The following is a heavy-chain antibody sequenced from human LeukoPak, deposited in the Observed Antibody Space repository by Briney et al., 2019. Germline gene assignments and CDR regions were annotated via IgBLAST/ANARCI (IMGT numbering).Heavy chain of an antibody. V-gene: IGHV3-23*01. CDR2: ISNSGGST. J-gene: IGHJ4*02. D-gene: IGHD3-16*01. CDR3: LREVGPFDY. CDR1: GFTFSNYG. Sequence: GGSLRLSCAASGFTFSNYGMSWVRQAPGKGLEWVSCISNSGGSTYYADSVKSRFTISRDNSKNTLYLQMSSLRAEDTALYYCLREVGPFDYWGQGTLVTVSS.